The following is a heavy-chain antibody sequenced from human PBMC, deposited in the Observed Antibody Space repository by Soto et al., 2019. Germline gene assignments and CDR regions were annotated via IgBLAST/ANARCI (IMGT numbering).Heavy chain of an antibody. J-gene: IGHJ5*02. Sequence: QVQLQESGPGLVKPSQTLSLTCTVSGGSISSGGYYWSWIRQHPGKGLEGIGYIYYSGSTYYNPSLKSRVTISVDTSKNQFSLKLSSVTAADTAVYYCARAEIVVVVAATPAGGWFDPWGQGTLVTVSS. V-gene: IGHV4-31*03. CDR1: GGSISSGGYY. D-gene: IGHD2-15*01. CDR2: IYYSGST. CDR3: ARAEIVVVVAATPAGGWFDP.